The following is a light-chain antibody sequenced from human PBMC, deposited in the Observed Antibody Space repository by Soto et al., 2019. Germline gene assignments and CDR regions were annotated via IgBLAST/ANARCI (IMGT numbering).Light chain of an antibody. J-gene: IGKJ1*01. CDR3: QQYNNWPVT. Sequence: EIVLTQSPATLSVSPGERATLSCRASQSVSRNLAWYQQKPGQAPRLLIYSSSIRAAGIPARFSGSGSGTEFTLTISSLQSEDFAVYYCQQYNNWPVTFGQGTKVDNK. CDR2: SSS. V-gene: IGKV3-15*01. CDR1: QSVSRN.